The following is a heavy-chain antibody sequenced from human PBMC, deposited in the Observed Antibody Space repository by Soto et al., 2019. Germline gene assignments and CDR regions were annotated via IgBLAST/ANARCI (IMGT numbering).Heavy chain of an antibody. D-gene: IGHD3-9*01. CDR3: ARVPPYYDILTGYSPYYYYMDV. CDR2: IYYSGST. Sequence: QVQLQESGPGLVKPSETLSLTCTVSGGSISSYYWSWIRQPPGKGVEWIGYIYYSGSTNYNPSLKSRVTISVDTSKNQFSLKLSYVTAADAAVYYCARVPPYYDILTGYSPYYYYMDVWGKGTTVTVSS. J-gene: IGHJ6*03. V-gene: IGHV4-59*08. CDR1: GGSISSYY.